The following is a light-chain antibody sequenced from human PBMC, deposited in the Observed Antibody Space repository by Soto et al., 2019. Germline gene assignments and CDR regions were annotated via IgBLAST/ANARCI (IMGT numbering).Light chain of an antibody. J-gene: IGLJ2*01. Sequence: QSVLTQPASVSGSPGQSITISCTGTSSDVGGYKYVSWYQQHPGKAPKLMIYDVSNRPSGVSNRFSGSKSGNTASLTISGLQAEDEADYYCSSYTRSSTLVFGGGTKLTVL. CDR2: DVS. CDR1: SSDVGGYKY. CDR3: SSYTRSSTLV. V-gene: IGLV2-14*01.